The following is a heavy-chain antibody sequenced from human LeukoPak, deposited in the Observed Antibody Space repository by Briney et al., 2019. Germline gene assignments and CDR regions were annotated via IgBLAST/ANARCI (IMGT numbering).Heavy chain of an antibody. D-gene: IGHD2-2*01. CDR1: GVTFRSNS. J-gene: IGHJ6*03. CDR3: ARSPSERGGHCSSTTCSYYYMDV. V-gene: IGHV3-48*01. Sequence: GGSLRLSCAASGVTFRSNSMNWVRQAPGKGLEWVSYISYSSSTIYYADSVQGRFTISRDNAKNSLYLQMNSLRAEDTAVYYCARSPSERGGHCSSTTCSYYYMDVWGKGTTVTVSS. CDR2: ISYSSSTI.